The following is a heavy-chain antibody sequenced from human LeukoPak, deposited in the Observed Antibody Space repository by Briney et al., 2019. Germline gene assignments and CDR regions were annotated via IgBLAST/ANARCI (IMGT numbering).Heavy chain of an antibody. CDR1: GYTFTGYY. CDR2: INPNSGGT. Sequence: ASVKVSYKASGYTFTGYYMHWVRQAPGQGLEWMGWINPNSGGTNYAQKFQGRVTVTRDTSISTAFMELSRLRSDDTAVYYCATSLYYYYYMDVWGKGTTVTVSS. V-gene: IGHV1-2*02. CDR3: ATSLYYYYYMDV. J-gene: IGHJ6*03.